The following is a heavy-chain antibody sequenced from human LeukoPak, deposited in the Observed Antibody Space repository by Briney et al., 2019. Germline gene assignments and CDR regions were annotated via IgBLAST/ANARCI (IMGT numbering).Heavy chain of an antibody. CDR3: ARDHSYGGYFDY. J-gene: IGHJ4*02. D-gene: IGHD5-18*01. CDR1: GGSFSGYY. Sequence: PSETLSLTCAVYGGSFSGYYWSWIRQPPGKGLEWIGEINHSGSTNYNPSLKSRVTISVDTSKNQFSLKLSSVTAADTAVYYCARDHSYGGYFDYWGQGTLVTVSS. V-gene: IGHV4-34*01. CDR2: INHSGST.